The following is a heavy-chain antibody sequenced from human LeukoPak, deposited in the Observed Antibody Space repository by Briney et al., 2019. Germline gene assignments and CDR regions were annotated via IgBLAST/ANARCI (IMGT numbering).Heavy chain of an antibody. CDR1: GFTFSSYS. Sequence: GSLRLSCAASGFTFSSYSMNWVRQAPGKGLEWVSSISSSSSYIYYADSVKGRFTISRDNAKNSLYLQKNSLRAEDTAVYYCAMSNYYDSSGYYYYYYGMDVWGQGTTVTVSS. D-gene: IGHD3-22*01. CDR3: AMSNYYDSSGYYYYYYGMDV. CDR2: ISSSSSYI. V-gene: IGHV3-21*01. J-gene: IGHJ6*02.